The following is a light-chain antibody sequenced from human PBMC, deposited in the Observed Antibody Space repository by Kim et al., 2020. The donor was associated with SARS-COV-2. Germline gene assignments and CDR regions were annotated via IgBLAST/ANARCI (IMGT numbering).Light chain of an antibody. V-gene: IGKV2-28*01. J-gene: IGKJ4*01. CDR2: LGS. CDR1: QSLLHSNGYNY. Sequence: DIVMTQSPLSLPVTPGEPASISCRSSQSLLHSNGYNYLDWYLQRPGQSPQLLIYLGSHRASGVPDRFSGSGSGTTFTLKISRVEAEDVGIYYCMQTLQAPTFGGGTKLEI. CDR3: MQTLQAPT.